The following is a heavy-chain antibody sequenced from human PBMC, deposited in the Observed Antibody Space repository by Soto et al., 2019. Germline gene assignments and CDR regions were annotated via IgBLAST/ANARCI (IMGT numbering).Heavy chain of an antibody. CDR2: ISSSSSTI. J-gene: IGHJ4*02. V-gene: IGHV3-48*02. CDR3: ARDAGPVEMATIGVDY. CDR1: GFTFSSYS. Sequence: GSLRLSCAASGFTFSSYSMNWVRQAPGKGLEWVSYISSSSSTIYYADSVKGRFTISRDNAKNSLYLQMNSLRDEDTAVYYCARDAGPVEMATIGVDYWGQGTLVTVSS. D-gene: IGHD5-12*01.